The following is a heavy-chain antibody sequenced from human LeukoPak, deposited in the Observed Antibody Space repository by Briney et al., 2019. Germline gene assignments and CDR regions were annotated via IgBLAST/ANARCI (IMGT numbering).Heavy chain of an antibody. D-gene: IGHD2-2*01. Sequence: GESLKISCEGSGYGFTSYWIAWVRQMPGKGLEWMGITYPGDSKTRHSPSFQGQVTISVDKSISTAYLQWNSLKASDTAMYYCARSDCSSTSCPWWGGWFDPWGQGTLVTVSS. CDR3: ARSDCSSTSCPWWGGWFDP. V-gene: IGHV5-51*01. J-gene: IGHJ5*02. CDR2: TYPGDSKT. CDR1: GYGFTSYW.